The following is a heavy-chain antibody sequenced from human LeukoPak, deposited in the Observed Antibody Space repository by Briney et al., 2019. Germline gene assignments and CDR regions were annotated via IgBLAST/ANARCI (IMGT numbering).Heavy chain of an antibody. V-gene: IGHV4-34*01. Sequence: SETLSLTCAVYGGSFSGYYWSWIRQPPGEGLEWIGEINHSGSSNYNPSLKSRVTISVDTSKNQFSLKLSSVTAADTAVYYCAEERYGGGYWGQGTLVTVSS. CDR1: GGSFSGYY. D-gene: IGHD4-23*01. J-gene: IGHJ4*02. CDR3: AEERYGGGY. CDR2: INHSGSS.